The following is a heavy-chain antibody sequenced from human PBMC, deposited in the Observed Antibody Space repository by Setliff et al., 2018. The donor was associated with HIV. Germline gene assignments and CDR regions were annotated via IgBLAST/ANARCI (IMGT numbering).Heavy chain of an antibody. J-gene: IGHJ5*02. V-gene: IGHV1-3*01. Sequence: ASVKVSCKASGYSFTRNFVHWVRQAPGQRLEWMGWINAGNGSTKYSQKFQGRVTISRDTSASTVYMELNSLRSEDTAIYYCARDIGSVWHNWFDPWGQGTLVTVSS. D-gene: IGHD6-19*01. CDR2: INAGNGST. CDR1: GYSFTRNF. CDR3: ARDIGSVWHNWFDP.